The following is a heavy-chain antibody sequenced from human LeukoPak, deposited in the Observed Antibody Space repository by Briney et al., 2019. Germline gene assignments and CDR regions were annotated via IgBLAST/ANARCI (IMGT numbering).Heavy chain of an antibody. CDR3: ATLNGYDSSGYAY. CDR1: GGTFSSYA. D-gene: IGHD3-22*01. V-gene: IGHV1-69*04. CDR2: IIPILGIA. J-gene: IGHJ4*02. Sequence: GSSVKVSCKASGGTFSSYAISWVRQAPGQGREWMGRIIPILGIANYAQKFQGRVTMTEDTSTDTAYMELSSLRSEDTAVYYCATLNGYDSSGYAYWGQGTLVTVSS.